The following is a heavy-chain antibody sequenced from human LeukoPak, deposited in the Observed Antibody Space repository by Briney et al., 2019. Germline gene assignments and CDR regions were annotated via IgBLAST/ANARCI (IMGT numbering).Heavy chain of an antibody. D-gene: IGHD3-10*01. V-gene: IGHV1-2*02. Sequence: ASVKVSCKASGYTFTAYYLHWVRQAPRQGLEWMGWINSNSGDTNYAQNFQGRVTMTRDTSINTAYMELSSLRSGDAAIYYCTRGGDDTRRDFDYWGQGTLVTVSS. CDR1: GYTFTAYY. CDR2: INSNSGDT. J-gene: IGHJ4*02. CDR3: TRGGDDTRRDFDY.